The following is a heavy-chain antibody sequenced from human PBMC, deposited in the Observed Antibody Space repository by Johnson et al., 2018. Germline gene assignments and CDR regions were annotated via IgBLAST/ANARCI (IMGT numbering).Heavy chain of an antibody. Sequence: QVQLQESGPGLVKPSETLSLTCTVSGGSISSYYWSWIRQPPGKGLEFIGYIYYTGSTNYDPSLTRRVSISIDKSMNQFSLKLSSVTAADQAIHYCARVITGTTYTFDIWGQGKMVTVSS. CDR3: ARVITGTTYTFDI. D-gene: IGHD1-7*01. CDR2: IYYTGST. CDR1: GGSISSYY. J-gene: IGHJ3*02. V-gene: IGHV4-59*01.